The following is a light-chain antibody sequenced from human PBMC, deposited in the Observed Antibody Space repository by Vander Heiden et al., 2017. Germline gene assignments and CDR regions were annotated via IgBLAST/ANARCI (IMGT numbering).Light chain of an antibody. CDR1: ALPKQY. Sequence: SYDLTQPPSVSVSPGQTARLTCSGDALPKQYAYWYQKKPGQAPVLVIYKDSERPSGIPERFSGSSSGTTVTLTSSGVQAEDEADYYCQSADSSGTYVVFGGGTKLTVL. V-gene: IGLV3-25*03. CDR3: QSADSSGTYVV. J-gene: IGLJ2*01. CDR2: KDS.